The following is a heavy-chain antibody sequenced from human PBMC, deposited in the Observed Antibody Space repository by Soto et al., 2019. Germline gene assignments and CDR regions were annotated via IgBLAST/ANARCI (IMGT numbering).Heavy chain of an antibody. CDR3: ARSPGVYYID. V-gene: IGHV3-74*01. Sequence: RLSCACSGFNFSDHYWMHWVRQGPGKGLVWVSRINNDGSSTNYADSVSGRFTISRDNAKNPLYLQMNSMRAADTAVYYCARSPGVYYIDWGQGTMVTVSS. CDR2: INNDGSST. D-gene: IGHD2-8*01. J-gene: IGHJ3*01. CDR1: GFNFSDHYW.